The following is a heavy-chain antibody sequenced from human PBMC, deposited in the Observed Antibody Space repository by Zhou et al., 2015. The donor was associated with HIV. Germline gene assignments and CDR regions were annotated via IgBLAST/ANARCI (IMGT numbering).Heavy chain of an antibody. D-gene: IGHD4-17*01. CDR2: IVVGSGNT. CDR1: GFTFLSSA. V-gene: IGHV1-58*01. CDR3: ARGSTPYDNGDYCQF. J-gene: IGHJ4*02. Sequence: QLVQSGAEVKKPGTSVKVSCKASGFTFLSSAVQWVRQARGQRLEWIGWIVVGSGNTNYAEKFQERVTITRDMSTSTVYLEIRSLRSDDTAVYYCARGSTPYDNGDYCQFWGQGTQVTAPQ.